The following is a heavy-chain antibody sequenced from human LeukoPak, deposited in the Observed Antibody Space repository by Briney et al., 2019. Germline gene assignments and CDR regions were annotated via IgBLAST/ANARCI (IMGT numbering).Heavy chain of an antibody. D-gene: IGHD3-10*01. CDR3: ASIPYGSGSYDLDY. CDR2: ISTSASTI. Sequence: GGSLRLSCAASGFSFNNSEMNWVRQAPGKGLEWVSHISTSASTIYYADSVKGRFTISRDNAKNSLYLQMNSLRAEDTAVYYCASIPYGSGSYDLDYWGQGTLVTVPS. V-gene: IGHV3-48*03. CDR1: GFSFNNSE. J-gene: IGHJ4*02.